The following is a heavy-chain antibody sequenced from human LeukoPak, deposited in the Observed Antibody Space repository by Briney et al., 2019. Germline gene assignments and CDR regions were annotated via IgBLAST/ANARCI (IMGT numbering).Heavy chain of an antibody. CDR1: GYTFTSYA. CDR2: IIPIFGTA. Sequence: GASVKVSCKASGYTFTSYAISWVRQAPGQGLEWMGRIIPIFGTANYAQKFQGRVTITTDESTSTAYMELSSLRSEDTAVYYCARDTRDGYGDQNADYWGQGTLVTVSS. CDR3: ARDTRDGYGDQNADY. J-gene: IGHJ4*02. D-gene: IGHD4-17*01. V-gene: IGHV1-69*05.